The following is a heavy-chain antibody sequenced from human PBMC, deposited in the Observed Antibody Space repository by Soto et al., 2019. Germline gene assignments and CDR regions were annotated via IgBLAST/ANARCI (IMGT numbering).Heavy chain of an antibody. CDR2: ISWNSGSI. Sequence: PGGSLRLSCAASGFTFDDYAMHWVRQAPGKGLEWVSGISWNSGSIGYADSVKGRFTISRDNAKNSLYLQMNSLRAEDTALYYCAKDIRYSSSSGRGYYYYGMDVWGQGTTVTVSS. D-gene: IGHD6-6*01. V-gene: IGHV3-9*01. CDR3: AKDIRYSSSSGRGYYYYGMDV. J-gene: IGHJ6*02. CDR1: GFTFDDYA.